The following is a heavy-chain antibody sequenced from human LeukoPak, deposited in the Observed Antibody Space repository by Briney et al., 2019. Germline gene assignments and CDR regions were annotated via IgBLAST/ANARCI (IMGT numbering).Heavy chain of an antibody. CDR2: ISSSGSTI. V-gene: IGHV3-48*03. D-gene: IGHD3-22*01. CDR1: GFTFSSYE. CDR3: AREQYYYDSSGLFDY. J-gene: IGHJ4*02. Sequence: PGGSLRLSCAASGFTFSSYEMNWVRQAPGKGLEWVSYISSSGSTIYYADSVKGRFTISRDNAKNSLYLQMNSLRAEDTAVYYCAREQYYYDSSGLFDYWGQGTLVTVSS.